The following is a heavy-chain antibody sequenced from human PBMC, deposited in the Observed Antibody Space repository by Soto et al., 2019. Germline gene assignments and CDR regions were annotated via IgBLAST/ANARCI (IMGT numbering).Heavy chain of an antibody. J-gene: IGHJ4*02. CDR3: ARGRHYYGSGSYRYYFDY. V-gene: IGHV4-34*01. CDR1: GGSFIGYY. D-gene: IGHD3-10*01. Sequence: PSETLSLTCAVYGGSFIGYYWSWIRQPPGKGLEWIGEINHSGSTNYNPSLKSRVTISVDTSKNQFSLKLSSVTAADTAVYYCARGRHYYGSGSYRYYFDYWGQGTLVTVSS. CDR2: INHSGST.